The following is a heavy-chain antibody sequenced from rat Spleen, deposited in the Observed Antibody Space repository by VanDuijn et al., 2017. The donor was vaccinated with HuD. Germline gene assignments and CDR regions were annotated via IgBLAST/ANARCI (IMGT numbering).Heavy chain of an antibody. CDR3: ARRHYGYTDYFDY. V-gene: IGHV5-29*01. CDR1: GFTFNNYW. CDR2: IIYDGGRT. J-gene: IGHJ2*01. D-gene: IGHD1-9*01. Sequence: EVQLVESDGGLVQPGRSLKLSCAASGFTFNNYWMTWIRQAPRKGLEWVATIIYDGGRTYYRDSVKGRFTISRDNARSTLYLQMDSLRSEDTATYYCARRHYGYTDYFDYWGQGVMVTVSS.